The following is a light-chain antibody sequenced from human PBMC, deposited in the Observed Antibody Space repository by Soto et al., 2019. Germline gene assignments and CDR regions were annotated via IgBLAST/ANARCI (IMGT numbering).Light chain of an antibody. V-gene: IGLV7-43*01. J-gene: IGLJ3*02. CDR1: TGVVISENY. Sequence: VVTQEPSLTVSPGGTVTLTCASSTGVVISENYPTWLQQKPGQAPRALIFSTSNRHSWTPARFSGSLFGGRAVLTLSDVQPEDEADYYCLLHYGGAQVWMFGGGTKLTVL. CDR3: LLHYGGAQVWM. CDR2: STS.